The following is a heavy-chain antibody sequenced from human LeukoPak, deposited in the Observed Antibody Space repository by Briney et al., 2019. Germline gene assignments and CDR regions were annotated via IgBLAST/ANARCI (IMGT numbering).Heavy chain of an antibody. Sequence: GGSLRLSCAVSGFIFSDYGFHWVRQAPGKGLEWVAVTRFDGSIKQYADSVKGRFTTSRDDSKNTLYLQMNFLKSEDTAVYYCARWGGTRQYYFDYWGQGTLVTVFS. CDR1: GFIFSDYG. J-gene: IGHJ4*02. CDR2: TRFDGSIK. D-gene: IGHD1-1*01. V-gene: IGHV3-33*01. CDR3: ARWGGTRQYYFDY.